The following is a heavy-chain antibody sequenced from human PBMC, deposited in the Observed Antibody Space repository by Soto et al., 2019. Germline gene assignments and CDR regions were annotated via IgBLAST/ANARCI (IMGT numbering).Heavy chain of an antibody. CDR2: IYHSGYT. V-gene: IGHV4-30-2*01. D-gene: IGHD1-1*01. J-gene: IGHJ5*02. CDR3: ARDQLEGNWFDP. CDR1: GGYISSGGYP. Sequence: SETLSLTCTVSGGYISSGGYPRNWNWQAPGKGLEWIGYIYHSGYTLYNPSLKGRVTISVDKSKNHFSLNLTSVTAADTAVYYCARDQLEGNWFDPWGQGTLVTVSS.